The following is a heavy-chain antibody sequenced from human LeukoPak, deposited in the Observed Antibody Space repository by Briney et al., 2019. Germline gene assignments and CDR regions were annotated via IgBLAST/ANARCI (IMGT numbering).Heavy chain of an antibody. CDR3: AAGGRGYSYGLGY. CDR2: IVVGSGNT. CDR1: GFTFTSSA. D-gene: IGHD5-18*01. J-gene: IGHJ4*02. Sequence: SVKVSCKASGFTFTSSAVQWVRQARGQRLEWIGWIVVGSGNTNYAQKFQERVTITRDMSTSTAYMELGSLRSEDTAVYYCAAGGRGYSYGLGYWGQGTLVTVSS. V-gene: IGHV1-58*01.